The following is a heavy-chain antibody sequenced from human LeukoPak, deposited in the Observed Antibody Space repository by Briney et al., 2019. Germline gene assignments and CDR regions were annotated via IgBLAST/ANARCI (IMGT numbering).Heavy chain of an antibody. J-gene: IGHJ5*02. CDR3: ATMQWLEGVDWFDP. Sequence: GGSLRLSCAASGFIFSNYGMHWVRQAPGKGLEWVAFIRYDESNKFYADSVKGRFTISRDNSKNILFLQMNSLRAEDTAVYYCATMQWLEGVDWFDPWGQGTLVIVSS. V-gene: IGHV3-30*02. CDR1: GFIFSNYG. D-gene: IGHD6-19*01. CDR2: IRYDESNK.